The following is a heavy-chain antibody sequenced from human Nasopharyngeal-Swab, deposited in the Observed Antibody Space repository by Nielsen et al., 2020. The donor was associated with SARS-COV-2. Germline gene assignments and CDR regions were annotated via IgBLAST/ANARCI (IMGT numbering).Heavy chain of an antibody. J-gene: IGHJ6*02. V-gene: IGHV4-34*01. CDR1: GGSFSGYY. Sequence: SETLSLTCAVYGGSFSGYYWSWIRQLPGKGLEWIGEINHSGSTNYNPSLKSRVTISVDTSKNQFSLKLSSVTAADTAVYYCARGSSRFLEWLLQGPYYYYGMDVWGQGTTVTVSS. D-gene: IGHD3-3*01. CDR3: ARGSSRFLEWLLQGPYYYYGMDV. CDR2: INHSGST.